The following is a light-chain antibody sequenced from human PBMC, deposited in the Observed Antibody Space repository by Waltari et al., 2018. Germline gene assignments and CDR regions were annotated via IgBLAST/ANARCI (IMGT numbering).Light chain of an antibody. J-gene: IGKJ1*01. CDR1: QTVSSN. CDR2: GSS. V-gene: IGKV3-15*01. CDR3: QQYDSWPRT. Sequence: EIVVTQSPATLSVSPGERATLSCRASQTVSSNFAWYQQKPGQAPRLLIYGSSLRATGVPARFSGSGSGTEFTLTIRSLQSEDFAVYYCQQYDSWPRTFGQGTKVEIK.